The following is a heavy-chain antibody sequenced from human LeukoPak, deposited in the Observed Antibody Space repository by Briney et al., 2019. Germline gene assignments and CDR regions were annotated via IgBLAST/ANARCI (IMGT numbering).Heavy chain of an antibody. D-gene: IGHD6-13*01. V-gene: IGHV3-64D*06. Sequence: GGSLRLSCSASGFSFSKFVMHWVRQAPGKGLEYVSAISINGGSTYYTDSVKGRFTISRDNSKNTLYLQTSGLRDEDTAVYYCVKPSISAAGTDHWGQGTLVTVSS. CDR2: ISINGGST. CDR3: VKPSISAAGTDH. CDR1: GFSFSKFV. J-gene: IGHJ4*02.